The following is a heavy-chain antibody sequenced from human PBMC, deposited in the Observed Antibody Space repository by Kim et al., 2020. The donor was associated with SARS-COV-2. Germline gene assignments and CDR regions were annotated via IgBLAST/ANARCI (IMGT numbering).Heavy chain of an antibody. J-gene: IGHJ6*03. CDR3: ARADIVVVPAAILGQKNYYHYYDRDV. CDR1: GFTFSSYD. Sequence: GGSLRLSCAASGFTFSSYDMHWVRQATGKGLEWVSAIGTAGDTYYPGSVKGRFTISRENAKNSLYLQMNSLRAGDTAVYYCARADIVVVPAAILGQKNYYHYYDRDVWGKGTTVTVSS. CDR2: IGTAGDT. V-gene: IGHV3-13*01. D-gene: IGHD2-2*02.